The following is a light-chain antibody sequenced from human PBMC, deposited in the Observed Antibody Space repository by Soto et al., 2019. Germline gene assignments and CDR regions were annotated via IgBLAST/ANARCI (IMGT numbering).Light chain of an antibody. J-gene: IGLJ1*01. Sequence: QSALTQPASVSGSPGQSITISCTGTSSDVGAYNFVSWHQQHPGKAPKLMIYNVYDRPSGISYRFSGSKSGNTASLTISGLQGEDEADYYCCSYAGSYTLYVFGTGTKVTV. V-gene: IGLV2-14*03. CDR2: NVY. CDR3: CSYAGSYTLYV. CDR1: SSDVGAYNF.